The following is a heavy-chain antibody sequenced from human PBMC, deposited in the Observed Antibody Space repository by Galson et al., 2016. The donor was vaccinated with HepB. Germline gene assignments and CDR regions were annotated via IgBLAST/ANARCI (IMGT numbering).Heavy chain of an antibody. CDR1: GLTFSFYG. CDR3: AKDPRWLQQGFKYYFDF. J-gene: IGHJ4*02. V-gene: IGHV3-30*18. D-gene: IGHD5-24*01. Sequence: SLRLSCAASGLTFSFYGMHWVRQAPGKGLEWVAVISYDGSSKYYADSVKGRFTISRDNSKNTLYLQMNSLRPEDTAVYYCAKDPRWLQQGFKYYFDFWGQGTLATGSS. CDR2: ISYDGSSK.